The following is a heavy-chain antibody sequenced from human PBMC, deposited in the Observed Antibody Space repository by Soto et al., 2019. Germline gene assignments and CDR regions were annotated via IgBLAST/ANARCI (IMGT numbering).Heavy chain of an antibody. D-gene: IGHD5-12*01. Sequence: ASVKVSCKASGYSFSFYGINWVRQAPGQGLEWMGVIIPSDGSTSYAQKFQGRLTISRDNAKKSLYLHMNSLRTEDTAFYFCARHLSVRGPFDHWGQGTLVTVSS. CDR1: GYSFSFYG. J-gene: IGHJ4*02. V-gene: IGHV1-46*01. CDR2: IIPSDGST. CDR3: ARHLSVRGPFDH.